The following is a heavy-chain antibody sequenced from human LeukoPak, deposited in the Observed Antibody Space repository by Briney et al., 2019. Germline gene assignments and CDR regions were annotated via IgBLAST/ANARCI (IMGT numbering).Heavy chain of an antibody. CDR1: GFTLSSYG. Sequence: GRSLRLSCAASGFTLSSYGMHWVRQAPGKGLEWVAVIWYDGSNKYYADSVKGRFTISRDNSKNTLYLQMNSLRAEDTAVYYCARDRTAPYGDYGLDYWGQGTLVTVSS. CDR3: ARDRTAPYGDYGLDY. CDR2: IWYDGSNK. V-gene: IGHV3-33*01. J-gene: IGHJ4*02. D-gene: IGHD4-17*01.